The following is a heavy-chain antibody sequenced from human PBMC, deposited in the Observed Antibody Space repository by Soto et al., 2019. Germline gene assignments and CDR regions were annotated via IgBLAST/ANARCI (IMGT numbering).Heavy chain of an antibody. D-gene: IGHD6-13*01. CDR2: IYHSGST. CDR3: ARGRPQPGRAMVDV. CDR1: GGSISSGVYS. Sequence: TRSLTCAVSGGSISSGVYSRTWLRQPPGKGLEWIGNIYHSGSTSYNPSLKSRVTISVDRSKNQFSLKLTSVTAADTPVYYCARGRPQPGRAMVDVWAQGTTVTVSS. V-gene: IGHV4-30-2*01. J-gene: IGHJ6*01.